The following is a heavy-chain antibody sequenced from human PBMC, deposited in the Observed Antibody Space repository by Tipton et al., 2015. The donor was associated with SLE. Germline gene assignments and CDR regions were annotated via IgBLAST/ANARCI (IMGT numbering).Heavy chain of an antibody. CDR1: GFTFGSHA. Sequence: SLRLSCVASGFTFGSHAMTWVRQTPGKGLEWVSGILGSGGSTYYAGSVRGRFTISRDNSKNTLYLQMDSLRVEDTAVYFCAKALSWNFDYYYMDVWGKGTTVTVSS. CDR2: ILGSGGST. D-gene: IGHD1-7*01. J-gene: IGHJ6*03. V-gene: IGHV3-23*01. CDR3: AKALSWNFDYYYMDV.